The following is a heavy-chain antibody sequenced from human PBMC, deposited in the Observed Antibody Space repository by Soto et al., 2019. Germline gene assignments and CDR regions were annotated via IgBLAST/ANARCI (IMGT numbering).Heavy chain of an antibody. CDR3: ARDIGSGWDEAYYYYGMDV. CDR1: GYTFTGYY. V-gene: IGHV1-2*04. CDR2: INPNSGGT. Sequence: ASVKVSCKASGYTFTGYYMHWVRQAPGQGLEWMGWINPNSGGTNYAQKFQGWVTMTRDTSISTAYMELRRLRSDDTAVYYCARDIGSGWDEAYYYYGMDVWGQGTTVTVSS. D-gene: IGHD6-19*01. J-gene: IGHJ6*02.